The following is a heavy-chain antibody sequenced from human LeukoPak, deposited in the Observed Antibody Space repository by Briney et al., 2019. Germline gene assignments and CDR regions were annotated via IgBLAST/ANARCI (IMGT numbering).Heavy chain of an antibody. CDR2: MYYRGNT. D-gene: IGHD6-6*01. CDR3: ARLIWQLVYFDY. J-gene: IGHJ4*02. V-gene: IGHV4-39*07. CDR1: GGSISTITYY. Sequence: SETLSLTCTVSGGSISTITYYWGWIRQPPGKGLEWVGHMYYRGNTFYNPSLKSRVTISVDTSENQFSLQLNSVTPEDTAVYYCARLIWQLVYFDYWGQGTLVTVSS.